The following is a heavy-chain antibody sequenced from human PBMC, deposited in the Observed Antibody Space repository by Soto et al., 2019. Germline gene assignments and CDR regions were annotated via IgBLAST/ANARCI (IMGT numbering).Heavy chain of an antibody. Sequence: SETLSLTCTVSGGSISSCYWSWSRQPPGKGLEWIGYIYYSGSTNYNPSLKSRVTISVDTSKNQFSLKLSSVTAADTAVYYCARTVVMRPYCSSTSCSNRDWFDPWGKGTLVTVSS. CDR1: GGSISSCY. CDR3: ARTVVMRPYCSSTSCSNRDWFDP. V-gene: IGHV4-59*01. D-gene: IGHD2-2*01. J-gene: IGHJ5*02. CDR2: IYYSGST.